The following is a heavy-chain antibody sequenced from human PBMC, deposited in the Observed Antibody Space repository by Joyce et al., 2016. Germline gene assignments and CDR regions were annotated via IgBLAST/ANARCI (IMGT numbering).Heavy chain of an antibody. CDR2: VYLHGIT. J-gene: IGHJ2*01. Sequence: QVQLQESGPGLVKPSEPLSLTCGVSGLSFDLHSFWGWIRQPPGKGRGWIANVYLHGITHYSPSLKSRVTISMDTSKNQFSLNLNSLTAADTAVYFCARRPYNVHTPLGSDWYFDLWGRGTLVTVSS. V-gene: IGHV4-38-2*01. D-gene: IGHD5-18*01. CDR1: GLSFDLHSF. CDR3: ARRPYNVHTPLGSDWYFDL.